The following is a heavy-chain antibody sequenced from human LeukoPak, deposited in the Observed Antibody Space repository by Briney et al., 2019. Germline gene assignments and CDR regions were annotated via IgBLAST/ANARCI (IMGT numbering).Heavy chain of an antibody. CDR1: GYTFTGYY. D-gene: IGHD1-26*01. CDR3: ARDRGRIVGAYTTIYYFDY. Sequence: GASVKVSCKASGYTFTGYYMHWVRQAPGQGLEWMGWINPNSGGTNYAQKFQGRVTMTRDTSISTAYMELSRLRSDDTAVYYCARDRGRIVGAYTTIYYFDYWGQGTLVTVSS. CDR2: INPNSGGT. J-gene: IGHJ4*02. V-gene: IGHV1-2*02.